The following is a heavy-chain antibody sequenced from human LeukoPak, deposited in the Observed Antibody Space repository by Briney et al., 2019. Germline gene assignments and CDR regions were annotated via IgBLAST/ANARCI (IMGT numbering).Heavy chain of an antibody. CDR3: ARTYSPFDY. V-gene: IGHV3-30*04. J-gene: IGHJ4*02. CDR1: GFTFSNYA. D-gene: IGHD2-15*01. Sequence: PGGSLRLSCAASGFTFSNYAMHWVRQAPGKGLEWVAVISYDGSNKYYADSVKGRFTISRDNAKNSLYLQMNSLRAEDTAVYYCARTYSPFDYWGQGTLVTVSS. CDR2: ISYDGSNK.